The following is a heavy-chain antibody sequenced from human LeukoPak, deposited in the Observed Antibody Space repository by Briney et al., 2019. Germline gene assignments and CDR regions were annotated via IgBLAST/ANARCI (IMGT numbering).Heavy chain of an antibody. Sequence: GGSPRLSCAASGFTFSSSWMHWVRQVPGTGPVWVSRISSDGTNTYYADSVKGRFSISRDNAKNTLYLQMNSLRAEDTAIYYCARVYYYYYMDVWGKGTTVTVSS. CDR3: ARVYYYYYMDV. CDR2: ISSDGTNT. J-gene: IGHJ6*03. CDR1: GFTFSSSW. V-gene: IGHV3-74*01.